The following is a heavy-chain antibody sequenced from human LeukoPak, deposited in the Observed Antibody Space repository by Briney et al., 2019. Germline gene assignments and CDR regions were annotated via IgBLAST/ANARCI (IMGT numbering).Heavy chain of an antibody. V-gene: IGHV3-23*01. D-gene: IGHD6-19*01. CDR2: VTGSGGST. Sequence: GGSLRLSCAASGFTFGSYAVTWVRQAPGKGLEWVSGVTGSGGSTFYADSVKGRFTISRDNAENSLYLQMNSLRAEDTAVYYCARARSSGWYRDYWGQGTLVTVSS. CDR1: GFTFGSYA. CDR3: ARARSSGWYRDY. J-gene: IGHJ4*02.